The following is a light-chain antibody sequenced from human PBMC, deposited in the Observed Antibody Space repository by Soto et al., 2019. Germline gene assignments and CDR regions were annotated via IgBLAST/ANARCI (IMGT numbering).Light chain of an antibody. CDR1: QSVSSN. CDR2: GAS. V-gene: IGKV3D-15*01. Sequence: EIVLTQSPATLSVSPGERATLSCRASQSVSSNLAWYQQKPAQAPRILIYGASTRATAIPARFSGSGSGTEFTLTISSLPSEDFAVYYCQQYNNWPLTFGGGTKVEIK. J-gene: IGKJ4*01. CDR3: QQYNNWPLT.